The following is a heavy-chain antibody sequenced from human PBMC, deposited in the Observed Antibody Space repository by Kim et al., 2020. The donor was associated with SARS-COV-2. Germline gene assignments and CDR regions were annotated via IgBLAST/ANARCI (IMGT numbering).Heavy chain of an antibody. J-gene: IGHJ2*01. CDR3: ARAPTIAPRRNWYFDL. D-gene: IGHD6-6*01. Sequence: SLKGRVTISVDTSKNQFSLKLTSVSAADTAVYYCARAPTIAPRRNWYFDLWGRGTLVTVSS. V-gene: IGHV4-59*01.